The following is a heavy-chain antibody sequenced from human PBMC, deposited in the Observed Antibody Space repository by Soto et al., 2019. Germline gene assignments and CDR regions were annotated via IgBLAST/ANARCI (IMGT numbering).Heavy chain of an antibody. J-gene: IGHJ3*01. D-gene: IGHD3-22*01. V-gene: IGHV1-46*01. CDR3: EREFRAGDYDSSGKKAFEF. CDR1: GYTFTNYY. Sequence: DSVKVSCKTSGYTFTNYYIHWLRQAPGQGLEWMGIINPSGVSTTYAHKFQGRVTMTRDRSTSTVYMELSSLRSEDTAVYYCEREFRAGDYDSSGKKAFEFWVQGTRV. CDR2: INPSGVST.